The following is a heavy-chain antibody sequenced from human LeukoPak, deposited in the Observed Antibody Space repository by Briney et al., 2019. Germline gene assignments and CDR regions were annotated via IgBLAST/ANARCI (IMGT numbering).Heavy chain of an antibody. J-gene: IGHJ2*01. Sequence: GGSLRLSCAASGFTFSSYAMSWVRQAPGKGLEWVSAISGSGGSTYYADSVKGRFTIPRDNSKNTLYLQMSSLRTEDTALYYCAKGFGSGSLYWYFDLWGRGTLVTVSS. D-gene: IGHD3-10*01. CDR2: ISGSGGST. V-gene: IGHV3-23*01. CDR3: AKGFGSGSLYWYFDL. CDR1: GFTFSSYA.